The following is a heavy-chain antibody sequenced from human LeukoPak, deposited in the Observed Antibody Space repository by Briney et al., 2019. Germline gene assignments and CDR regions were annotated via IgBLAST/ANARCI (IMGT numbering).Heavy chain of an antibody. Sequence: GGSLRLSYAASGFIFSSYSMHWVHQPPGKGLEWVSSISSSSSYIYYADSVKGRFTISRDNAKNSLYLPMNSLRAKDTAVYYCARVLAAAGPLDGPTEDGNAQNAFDIWGQGTMVTVSS. J-gene: IGHJ3*02. V-gene: IGHV3-21*01. D-gene: IGHD6-13*01. CDR2: ISSSSSYI. CDR1: GFIFSSYS. CDR3: ARVLAAAGPLDGPTEDGNAQNAFDI.